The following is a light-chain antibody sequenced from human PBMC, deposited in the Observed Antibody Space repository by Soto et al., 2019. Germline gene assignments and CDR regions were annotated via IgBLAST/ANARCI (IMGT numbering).Light chain of an antibody. J-gene: IGLJ1*01. V-gene: IGLV1-44*01. CDR1: SSNIESNT. CDR2: SNY. CDR3: AAWDDILNGSV. Sequence: QSVLTQPPSASGTPGQRVTISCSGSSSNIESNTVTWYQHLPGTAPKLVIYSNYDRPSGVPDRFSGSTSGTSASLVIRGLQSEDESDYYCAAWDDILNGSVFGGGPNATV.